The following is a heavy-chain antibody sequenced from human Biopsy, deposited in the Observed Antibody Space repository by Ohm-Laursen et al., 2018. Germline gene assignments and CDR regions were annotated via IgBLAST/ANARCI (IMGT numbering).Heavy chain of an antibody. CDR3: ATPFQYYDSWGGYPPFDH. CDR1: GGTFSNYA. J-gene: IGHJ4*02. V-gene: IGHV1-69*10. Sequence: SEKVSCKASGGTFSNYAISWVRQAPGEGLEWMGGIIAVSGLVNYAPKFQGRVSITADKSTTTAYMEPSNLKSEDTAVYYCATPFQYYDSWGGYPPFDHWGQGTLVTVSS. D-gene: IGHD3-3*01. CDR2: IIAVSGLV.